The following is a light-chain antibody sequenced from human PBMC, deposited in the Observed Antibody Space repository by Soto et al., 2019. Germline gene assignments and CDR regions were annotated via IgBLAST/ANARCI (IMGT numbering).Light chain of an antibody. V-gene: IGKV3-11*01. CDR3: QQYSSWLRS. CDR2: HAS. J-gene: IGKJ4*01. Sequence: EIVLTQSPATLSLSPGERATLSCRASQTVTNLAWYQHKPGQAPRLLIYHASTRATGIPARFSGSGSGTDFTLSISSLEPEDFAVYYWQQYSSWLRSLGGGTKVEIK. CDR1: QTVTN.